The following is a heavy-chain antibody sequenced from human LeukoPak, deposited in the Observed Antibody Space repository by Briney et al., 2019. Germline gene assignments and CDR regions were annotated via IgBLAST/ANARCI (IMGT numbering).Heavy chain of an antibody. V-gene: IGHV4-39*01. CDR2: IYYSGST. D-gene: IGHD6-13*01. Sequence: KSGGSLRLSCAASGFTFSSYAMSWVRQPPGKGLEWIGSIYYSGSTYYNPSLKSRVTISVDTSKNQFSLKLSSVTAADTAVYYCARRTAAGRGDWGQGTLVAVSS. CDR1: GFTFSSYA. J-gene: IGHJ4*02. CDR3: ARRTAAGRGD.